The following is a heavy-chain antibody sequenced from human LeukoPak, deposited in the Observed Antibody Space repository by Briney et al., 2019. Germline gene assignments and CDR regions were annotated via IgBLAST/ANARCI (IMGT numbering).Heavy chain of an antibody. V-gene: IGHV4-59*11. D-gene: IGHD3-22*01. CDR2: IHYSGST. J-gene: IGHJ4*02. Sequence: SETLSLTCSVSGGSITSHFWSWIRQPPGKGLEWIGYIHYSGSTNYNPSLKSRVTISPDTSKNQLFLKLNSVTAADTAVYYCARDWVIYDSSGYYYEQFDYWGQGTLVTVSS. CDR1: GGSITSHF. CDR3: ARDWVIYDSSGYYYEQFDY.